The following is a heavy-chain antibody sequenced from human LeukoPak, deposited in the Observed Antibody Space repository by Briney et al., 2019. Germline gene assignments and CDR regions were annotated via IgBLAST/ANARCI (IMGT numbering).Heavy chain of an antibody. CDR1: GGYLGSHY. J-gene: IGHJ6*03. D-gene: IGHD3-22*01. CDR3: ARDRYYYDSSGYKYMDV. CDR2: IYDSGST. Sequence: SETLSLTCTVSGGYLGSHYWTWIRQPPGKGLEWIGYIYDSGSTYYHPSLKSRVTISVDTSKNQFSLKLNSVTAADTAVYYCARDRYYYDSSGYKYMDVWGKGTTVTVSS. V-gene: IGHV4-59*11.